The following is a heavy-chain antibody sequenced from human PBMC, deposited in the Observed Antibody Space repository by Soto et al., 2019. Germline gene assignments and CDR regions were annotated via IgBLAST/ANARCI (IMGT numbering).Heavy chain of an antibody. V-gene: IGHV1-18*01. J-gene: IGHJ4*02. CDR1: GYTFTSYG. CDR3: ARDTGLYYGSGSYYNLFDY. CDR2: ISAYNGNT. Sequence: QVQLVQSGAEVKKPGASVKVSCKASGYTFTSYGISWVRQAPGQGLEWMGWISAYNGNTNYAQKLQGRVTMTTDTSTSTAYVELRSLRSDDTAVYYCARDTGLYYGSGSYYNLFDYWGQGTLVTVSS. D-gene: IGHD3-10*01.